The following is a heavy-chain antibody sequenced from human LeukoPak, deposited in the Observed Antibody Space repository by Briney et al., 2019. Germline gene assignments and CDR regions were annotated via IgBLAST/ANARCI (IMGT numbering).Heavy chain of an antibody. CDR3: ARNKQIDA. CDR2: TSPSGDT. CDR1: GHSIGSAYY. Sequence: SETLSLTCAVSGHSIGSAYYWGWIRQPPGKGLEWIGSTSPSGDTYHNPSLKSRVTMSIDTSENQFSLKLNSVTAADTAVYYCARNKQIDAWGQGTLVTVSS. V-gene: IGHV4-38-2*01. D-gene: IGHD1/OR15-1a*01. J-gene: IGHJ5*02.